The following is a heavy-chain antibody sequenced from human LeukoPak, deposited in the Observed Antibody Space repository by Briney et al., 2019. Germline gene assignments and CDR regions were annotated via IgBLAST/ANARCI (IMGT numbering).Heavy chain of an antibody. CDR3: ARVRAQQLGWFDP. V-gene: IGHV1-8*01. CDR2: MNPNSGNT. Sequence: ASVKVSCKASGYTFTSYDINWVRQATGQGLEWMGWMNPNSGNTGYAQKFQGRVTMTRNTSISTAYTELSSLRSEDTAVYYCARVRAQQLGWFDPWGQGTLVTVSS. CDR1: GYTFTSYD. D-gene: IGHD6-13*01. J-gene: IGHJ5*02.